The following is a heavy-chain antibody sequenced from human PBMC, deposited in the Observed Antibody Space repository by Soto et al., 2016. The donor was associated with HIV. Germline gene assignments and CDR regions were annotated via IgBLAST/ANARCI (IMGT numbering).Heavy chain of an antibody. D-gene: IGHD3-9*01. CDR1: GGSVSSSSYN. CDR2: ISYSGRT. J-gene: IGHJ6*02. Sequence: QLQESGPGLVKPSETLSLNCSVSGGSVSSSSYNWAWIRQPPGKGLEWIGSISYSGRTYYTLSLRSRVTISVDTSKNQFSLKVSSVTAADTAVYYCARRRVTRRTGYYYYGLDLLGPRDHGHRSP. V-gene: IGHV4-39*01. CDR3: ARRRVTRRTGYYYYGLDL.